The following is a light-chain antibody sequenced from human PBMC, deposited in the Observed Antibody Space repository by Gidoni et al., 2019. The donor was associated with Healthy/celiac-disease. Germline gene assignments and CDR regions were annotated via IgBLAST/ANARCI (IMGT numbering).Light chain of an antibody. Sequence: EIVMTQSPATPSVSPGERATLSCRASQSVSSNLAWYQQKPGQAPRLLIYGASTRATGIPARFSGSGSGTEFTLTISSLQSEDFAVYYCQQYNNWPRTFGQXTKVEIK. V-gene: IGKV3-15*01. CDR3: QQYNNWPRT. CDR1: QSVSSN. J-gene: IGKJ1*01. CDR2: GAS.